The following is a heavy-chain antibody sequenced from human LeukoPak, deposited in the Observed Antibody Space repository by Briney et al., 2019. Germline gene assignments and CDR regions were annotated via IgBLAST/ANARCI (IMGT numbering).Heavy chain of an antibody. V-gene: IGHV3-7*01. CDR1: GFTFSNYW. Sequence: GGSLRLSCAASGFTFSNYWMSWVRQAPGKGLEWVANIKEDGSEKYYVDSVKGRFTISRDNARNSLYLQMNSLRAGDTAVYYCASGRQLGYWGQGTLVTVSS. CDR2: IKEDGSEK. D-gene: IGHD6-13*01. J-gene: IGHJ4*02. CDR3: ASGRQLGY.